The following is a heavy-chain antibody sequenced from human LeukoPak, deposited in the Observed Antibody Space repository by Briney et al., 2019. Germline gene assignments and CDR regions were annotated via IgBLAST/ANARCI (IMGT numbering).Heavy chain of an antibody. CDR1: GYTFTSYG. V-gene: IGHV1-18*01. D-gene: IGHD4-11*01. J-gene: IGHJ6*02. Sequence: GASVKVSCKASGYTFTSYGISWVRQAPGQGLEGRGWISAYNGNTNYAQKLQGRVTVTTDTSTSTAYMELRSLRSDDTAVYYCARARLQLYYYYGMDVWGQGPTVTVSS. CDR2: ISAYNGNT. CDR3: ARARLQLYYYYGMDV.